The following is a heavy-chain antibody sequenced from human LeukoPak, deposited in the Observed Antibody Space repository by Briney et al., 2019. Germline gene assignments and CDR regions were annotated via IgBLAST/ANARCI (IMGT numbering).Heavy chain of an antibody. V-gene: IGHV3-23*01. CDR1: GFTFNTYS. D-gene: IGHD1-26*01. CDR3: AKAERYSGSYFDY. J-gene: IGHJ4*02. Sequence: GGSLRLSCAASGFTFNTYSMSWVRQAPGKGLEWVSAISGSGGSTYYADSVKGRFTISRDNSKNTLYLQMNSLGAEDTAIYYCAKAERYSGSYFDYWGQGTLVTVSS. CDR2: ISGSGGST.